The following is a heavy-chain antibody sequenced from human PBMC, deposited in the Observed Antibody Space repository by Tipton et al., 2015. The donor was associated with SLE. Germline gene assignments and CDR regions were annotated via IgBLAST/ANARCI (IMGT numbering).Heavy chain of an antibody. CDR3: ARENRRGDYYYYMDV. D-gene: IGHD2/OR15-2a*01. J-gene: IGHJ6*03. CDR1: GGSISSGDYY. Sequence: TLSLTCTVSGGSISSGDYYWSWIRQPPGKGLEWIGYIYYSGSTYYNPSLKSRVTISVDTSKNQFSLKLSSVTAADTAVYYCARENRRGDYYYYMDVWGKGTTVTVSS. CDR2: IYYSGST. V-gene: IGHV4-30-4*01.